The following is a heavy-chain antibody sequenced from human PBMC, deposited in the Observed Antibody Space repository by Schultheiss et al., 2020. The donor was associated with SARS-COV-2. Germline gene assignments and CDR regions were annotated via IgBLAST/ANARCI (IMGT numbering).Heavy chain of an antibody. CDR3: AREYYGDYGETYGMDV. V-gene: IGHV4-61*01. CDR1: GGSVSSGSYY. D-gene: IGHD4-17*01. Sequence: SETLSLTCTVSGGSVSSGSYYWSWIRQPPEKGLEWIGEINHSGSTNYNPSLKSRVTISVDNYKNQFSLKLSSVTAADTAVYYCAREYYGDYGETYGMDVWGQGTAVTVSS. J-gene: IGHJ6*02. CDR2: INHSGST.